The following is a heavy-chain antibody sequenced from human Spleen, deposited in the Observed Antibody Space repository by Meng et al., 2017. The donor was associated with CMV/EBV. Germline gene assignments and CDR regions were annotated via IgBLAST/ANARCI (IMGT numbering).Heavy chain of an antibody. CDR1: GFNVSTKY. V-gene: IGHV3-53*01. Sequence: LSCAASGFNVSTKYMSWVRQAPGKGLEWVSTIYASGRTYYAESVQGRFTVSRDNSKNTVYLQMNSLRAEDTAVYYCARATYSSGSNDYWGQGTLVTVSS. CDR3: ARATYSSGSNDY. J-gene: IGHJ4*02. D-gene: IGHD6-19*01. CDR2: IYASGRT.